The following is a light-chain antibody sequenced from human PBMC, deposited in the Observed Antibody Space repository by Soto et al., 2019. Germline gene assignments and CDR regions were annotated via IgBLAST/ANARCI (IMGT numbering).Light chain of an antibody. CDR1: QGIGND. V-gene: IGKV1-6*01. CDR3: LQDYNFPLS. Sequence: AIQMTQSPSSLYGSVGDRVTITCRASQGIGNDLAWYQQRPGKAPKLLIYAASSLQSGVPSRFSGSGSGTVFTLTISSLQPGDFATYYCLQDYNFPLSFGGGTKVEIK. J-gene: IGKJ4*01. CDR2: AAS.